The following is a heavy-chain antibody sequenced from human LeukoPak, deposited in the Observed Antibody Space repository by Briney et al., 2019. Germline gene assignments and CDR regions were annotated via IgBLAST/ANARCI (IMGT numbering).Heavy chain of an antibody. CDR2: IYYSGST. D-gene: IGHD2-15*01. CDR1: GGSISSSSYY. Sequence: SETLSLTCTVSGGSISSSSYYWGWIRQPPGKGLEWIGSIYYSGSTYYNPSLKSRVTISVDTSKNQFSLKLSSVTAADTAVYYCARTYCSGGSCYGAFDIWGQGTMVTVSS. CDR3: ARTYCSGGSCYGAFDI. J-gene: IGHJ3*02. V-gene: IGHV4-39*07.